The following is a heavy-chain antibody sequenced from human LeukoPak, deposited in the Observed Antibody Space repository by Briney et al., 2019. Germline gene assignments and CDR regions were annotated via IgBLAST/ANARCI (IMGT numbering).Heavy chain of an antibody. J-gene: IGHJ5*02. CDR3: ARHPYVDIEGSWFDP. Sequence: SETLSLTCTVSGGSISSYYWSWIRQPPGKGLEWIGYIYYSGSTNYNPSLKSRVTISVDTSKNQFSLKLSSVTAADTAVYYCARHPYVDIEGSWFDPWGQGTLVTVSS. V-gene: IGHV4-59*01. CDR1: GGSISSYY. D-gene: IGHD5-12*01. CDR2: IYYSGST.